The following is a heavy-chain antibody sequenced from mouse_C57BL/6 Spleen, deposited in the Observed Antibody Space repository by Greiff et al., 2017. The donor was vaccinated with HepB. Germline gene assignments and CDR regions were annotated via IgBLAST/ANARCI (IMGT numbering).Heavy chain of an antibody. CDR2: IDPETGGT. V-gene: IGHV1-15*01. CDR1: GYTFTDYE. Sequence: VQLQQSGAELVRPGASVTLSCKASGYTFTDYEMHWVKQTPVHGLEWIGAIDPETGGTAYNQKFKGKAILTADKSSSTAYMELRSLTSEDSAVYYCTRSNLYYFDYWGQGTTLTVSS. J-gene: IGHJ2*01. CDR3: TRSNLYYFDY. D-gene: IGHD4-1*02.